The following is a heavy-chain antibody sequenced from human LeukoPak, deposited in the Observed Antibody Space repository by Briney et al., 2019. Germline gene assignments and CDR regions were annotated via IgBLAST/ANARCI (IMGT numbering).Heavy chain of an antibody. D-gene: IGHD3-10*01. J-gene: IGHJ4*02. CDR1: GGSFCGYS. CDR2: IYHRGST. CDR3: ARRRVLLWFGELPFDY. Sequence: SGTLSLTCAVYGGSFCGYSWSAIRQRPGKGLEWSGEIYHRGSTNYNPSLKSRVAISLDTSKNQYSLKLSSVTAADTAVYYCARRRVLLWFGELPFDYWGQGTLVTVSS. V-gene: IGHV4-34*01.